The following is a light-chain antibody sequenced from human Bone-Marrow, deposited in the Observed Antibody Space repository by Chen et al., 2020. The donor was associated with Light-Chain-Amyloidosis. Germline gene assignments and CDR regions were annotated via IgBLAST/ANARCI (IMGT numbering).Light chain of an antibody. V-gene: IGLV3-25*03. CDR2: RDT. CDR3: QSADSSGTYEVI. CDR1: DLPTKY. Sequence: SYDLTQPPSVSVSPGQTARITCSGDDLPTKYAYWYQQKPGQAPVLVVHRDTERPSGISERFSGSSSRTTATLTISGVQAEDEADYHCQSADSSGTYEVIFGGGTKLTVL. J-gene: IGLJ2*01.